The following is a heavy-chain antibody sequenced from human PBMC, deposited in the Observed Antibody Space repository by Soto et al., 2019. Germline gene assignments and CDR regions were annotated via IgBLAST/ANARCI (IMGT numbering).Heavy chain of an antibody. V-gene: IGHV3-74*01. Sequence: EVQLLQSGGGSVRPGGTLTLSCAASGFTFSHYWMHWVRQVPGGGLLWVSRLNHDAKRTAYADSVRGRFTISRENAKNTLYLHMSSVRAEDSATYYCVRSTSGCFDYWGQGAEVSVSS. J-gene: IGHJ4*02. CDR3: VRSTSGCFDY. D-gene: IGHD2-8*01. CDR1: GFTFSHYW. CDR2: LNHDAKRT.